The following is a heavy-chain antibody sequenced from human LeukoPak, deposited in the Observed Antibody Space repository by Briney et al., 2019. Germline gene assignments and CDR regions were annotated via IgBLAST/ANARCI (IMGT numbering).Heavy chain of an antibody. CDR2: IDSDGHPT. J-gene: IGHJ4*02. V-gene: IGHV3-74*01. CDR1: GFTFSSSW. D-gene: IGHD2-21*02. Sequence: PGGSLRPSCAASGFTFSSSWMHWVRQAPGKGLVWVSRIDSDGHPTSYADSLKGRFTISRDNAKNTLYLQMNGLSAEDTAVYYCATVPQVTAILDWGQGTLVTVSS. CDR3: ATVPQVTAILD.